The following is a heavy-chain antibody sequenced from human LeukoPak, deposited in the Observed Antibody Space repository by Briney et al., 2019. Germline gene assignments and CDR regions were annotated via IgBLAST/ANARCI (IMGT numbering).Heavy chain of an antibody. D-gene: IGHD3-9*01. V-gene: IGHV4-31*11. CDR3: ARDMTDWWFDP. Sequence: SQTLSLTCAVSGGSISSGGYYWSWIRQHPGKGLEWIGYIYYSGSTHYNLSLKSRVTISVDTSKNQFSLKLSSVTAADTAVYYCARDMTDWWFDPWGQGTLVTVSS. CDR2: IYYSGST. J-gene: IGHJ5*02. CDR1: GGSISSGGYY.